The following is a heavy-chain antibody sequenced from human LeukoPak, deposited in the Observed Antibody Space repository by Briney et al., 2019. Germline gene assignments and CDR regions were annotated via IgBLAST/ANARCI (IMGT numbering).Heavy chain of an antibody. V-gene: IGHV1-18*01. CDR1: GYTFTSYG. CDR2: ISAHNGNT. CDR3: ARDRLPGYSSSWSFDY. J-gene: IGHJ4*02. D-gene: IGHD6-13*01. Sequence: ASVKVSCKASGYTFTSYGISWVRQAPGQGLEWMGWISAHNGNTNYAQKLQGRVTMTTDTSTSTAYMELRSLRSDDTAVYYCARDRLPGYSSSWSFDYWGQGTLVTVSS.